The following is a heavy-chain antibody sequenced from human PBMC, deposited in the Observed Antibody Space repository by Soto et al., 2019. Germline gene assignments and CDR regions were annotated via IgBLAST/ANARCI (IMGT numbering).Heavy chain of an antibody. D-gene: IGHD2-2*01. Sequence: EVQLVESGGGLVKPGGSLRLSCAASGFTFSNAWMNWDRQAPGKGLEWVCRIKSKTDGGTTDYAAPVKGRFTISRDDSKNTLYLQMNSLKTEDTAVYYCTTGWYCISTSCSHYGMDVWGQGTTVTVSS. CDR3: TTGWYCISTSCSHYGMDV. CDR1: GFTFSNAW. V-gene: IGHV3-15*07. CDR2: IKSKTDGGTT. J-gene: IGHJ6*01.